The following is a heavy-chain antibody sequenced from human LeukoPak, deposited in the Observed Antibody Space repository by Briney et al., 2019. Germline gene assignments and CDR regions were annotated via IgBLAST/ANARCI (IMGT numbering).Heavy chain of an antibody. CDR3: AKVSIAPKGFYDAFNV. Sequence: GGSLRLSCAASGFTLRGYWMSWVRQTPGKGLEWVSTIGNTETYYADSVKGRFTISRDNSRNTLYLQMKSLRAEDTAMYYCAKVSIAPKGFYDAFNVWGKGKRATAS. CDR1: GFTLRGYW. V-gene: IGHV3-23*01. CDR2: IGNTET. D-gene: IGHD2-21*01. J-gene: IGHJ3*01.